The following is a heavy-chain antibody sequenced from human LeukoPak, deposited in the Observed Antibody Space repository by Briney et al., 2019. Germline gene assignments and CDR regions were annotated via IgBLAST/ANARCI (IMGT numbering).Heavy chain of an antibody. D-gene: IGHD2-2*02. CDR2: IIPILGIA. CDR1: GGTFSSYT. V-gene: IGHV1-69*02. Sequence: SVKVSCKASGGTFSSYTISWVRQAPGQGLEWMGRIIPILGIANYAQKFQGRVTITADKSTSTAYMELSSLRSEDMAVYYCARGTAAIRGNAFDIWGQGTMVTVSS. CDR3: ARGTAAIRGNAFDI. J-gene: IGHJ3*02.